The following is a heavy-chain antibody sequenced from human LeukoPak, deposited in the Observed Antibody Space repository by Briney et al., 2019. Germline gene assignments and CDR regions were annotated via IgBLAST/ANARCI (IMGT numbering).Heavy chain of an antibody. D-gene: IGHD2-2*01. Sequence: PGGSLRLSCAASGFTFSNYAMTWVRQAPGKGLELVSVISASGRNRDYAGSEKGRFTISRDNSKNTVYLQMNSLRAEDTAVYYCARGETSSYDYWGQGTLVTVSS. J-gene: IGHJ4*02. V-gene: IGHV3-23*01. CDR2: ISASGRNR. CDR3: ARGETSSYDY. CDR1: GFTFSNYA.